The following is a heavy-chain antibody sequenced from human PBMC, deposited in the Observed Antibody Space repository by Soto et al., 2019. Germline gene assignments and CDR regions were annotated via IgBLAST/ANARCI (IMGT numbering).Heavy chain of an antibody. CDR3: GRAAGYEGDFEY. V-gene: IGHV3-30-3*01. Sequence: QVQLVESGGGVVQPGRSLRLSCAASGFTFSSYAMHWVRQAPGKGLEWVAVISYDGSNKNYADSVKGRFTISRDNSKNTLYLQMNSLRAEDTAVYYCGRAAGYEGDFEYWGQGTLVTVSS. CDR1: GFTFSSYA. J-gene: IGHJ4*02. CDR2: ISYDGSNK. D-gene: IGHD3-9*01.